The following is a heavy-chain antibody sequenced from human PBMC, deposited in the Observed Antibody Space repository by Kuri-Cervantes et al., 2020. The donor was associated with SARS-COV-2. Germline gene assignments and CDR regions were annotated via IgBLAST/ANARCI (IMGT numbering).Heavy chain of an antibody. V-gene: IGHV3-48*03. Sequence: GGSLRLSCAASGFTFSSYEMSWVRQAPGKGLEWVSYISSSGSTIYYADSVKRRFTISRDNAKNSLYLQMNSLSAEDTAVYYCARAPTVTLDYWGQGTLVTVSS. J-gene: IGHJ4*02. CDR2: ISSSGSTI. CDR1: GFTFSSYE. D-gene: IGHD4-17*01. CDR3: ARAPTVTLDY.